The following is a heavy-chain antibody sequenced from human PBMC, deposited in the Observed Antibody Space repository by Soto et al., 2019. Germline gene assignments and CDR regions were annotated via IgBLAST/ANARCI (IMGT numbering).Heavy chain of an antibody. CDR3: ARDDSAYGSGSSNWFDP. Sequence: QVQLVQSGAEVKKPGSSVKVSCKASGGTFSSYAISWVRQAPGQGLEWMGGIIPLFGTANYAQKFQGRVTITADESTSTAYMELSSLRSEDTAVYYCARDDSAYGSGSSNWFDPWGQGTLVTVSS. D-gene: IGHD3-10*01. V-gene: IGHV1-69*01. CDR1: GGTFSSYA. J-gene: IGHJ5*02. CDR2: IIPLFGTA.